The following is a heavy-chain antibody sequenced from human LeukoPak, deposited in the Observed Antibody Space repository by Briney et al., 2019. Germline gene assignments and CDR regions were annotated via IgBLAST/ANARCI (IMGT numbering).Heavy chain of an antibody. V-gene: IGHV3-23*01. CDR1: GFTFSSYA. D-gene: IGHD2-2*01. Sequence: GGSLRLSCAASGFTFSSYAMTWVRQAPGKGLEWVSAISGSGVSTYYAASVKGRFTISRDNSKNTLYLQISSLRAEDTAVYYCAKDYRYCTSTSCYGDDAFDIWGQGTMVTVSS. CDR2: ISGSGVST. CDR3: AKDYRYCTSTSCYGDDAFDI. J-gene: IGHJ3*02.